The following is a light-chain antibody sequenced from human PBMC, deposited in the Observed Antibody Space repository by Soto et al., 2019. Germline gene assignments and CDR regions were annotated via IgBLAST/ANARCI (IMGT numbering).Light chain of an antibody. V-gene: IGKV1-39*01. Sequence: DIQMTQSPSSLSASVGDRVTITCRASQSISTYLNWYQQKPGKAPKLLIYAASSLQSGVPSRFSGSGSGTDFTLTISSVQPEDFATYYCQQSYSTPLTCGGGTKVDIK. J-gene: IGKJ4*01. CDR3: QQSYSTPLT. CDR2: AAS. CDR1: QSISTY.